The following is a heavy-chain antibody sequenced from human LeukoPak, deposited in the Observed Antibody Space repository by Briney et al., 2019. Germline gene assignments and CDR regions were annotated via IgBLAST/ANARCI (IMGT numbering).Heavy chain of an antibody. CDR2: IYYSGST. D-gene: IGHD3-3*01. Sequence: ASETLSLTCTVSGGSISSYYWSWIRQPPGKGLEWIGYIYYSGSTNYNPSLKSRVTISVDTSKNQFSLKLSSVTAADTAVYYCARYHYDFWSGYRSYYYGMDVWGQGTTVTVSS. CDR3: ARYHYDFWSGYRSYYYGMDV. V-gene: IGHV4-59*01. CDR1: GGSISSYY. J-gene: IGHJ6*02.